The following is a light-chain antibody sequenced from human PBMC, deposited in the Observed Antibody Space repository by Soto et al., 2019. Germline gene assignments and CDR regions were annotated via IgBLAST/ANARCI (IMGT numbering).Light chain of an antibody. CDR2: GAS. CDR1: QSVSSSY. V-gene: IGKV3-20*01. CDR3: QQYGSSPLT. Sequence: EIVLTQSPGTRSFSPAERATLSCRASQSVSSSYLAWYQQKPGQAPRLLIYGASSRATGIPDRFSGSGSGTDFTLTISRLEPEDFAVYYCQQYGSSPLTFGGGTKVDI. J-gene: IGKJ4*01.